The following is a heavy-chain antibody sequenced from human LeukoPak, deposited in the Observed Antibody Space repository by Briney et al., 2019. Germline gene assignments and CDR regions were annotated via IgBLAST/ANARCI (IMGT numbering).Heavy chain of an antibody. CDR1: GGSISSGGYY. D-gene: IGHD6-13*01. CDR2: IYYSGST. J-gene: IGHJ4*02. Sequence: SETLSLTCTVSGGSISSGGYYWSWIRQPPGKGLEWIGYIYYSGSTNYNPSLKSRVTISVDTSKNQFSLKLSSVTAADTAVYYCARGKFIAAAHFDYWGQGTLVTVSS. CDR3: ARGKFIAAAHFDY. V-gene: IGHV4-61*08.